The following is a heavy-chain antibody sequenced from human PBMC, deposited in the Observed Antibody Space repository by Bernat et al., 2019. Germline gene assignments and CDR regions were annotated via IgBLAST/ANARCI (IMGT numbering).Heavy chain of an antibody. V-gene: IGHV3-66*01. CDR1: GFTVCSNY. CDR2: IYSGGST. Sequence: EEQLVESGGGLVQPGGSLRLSCAASGFTVCSNYMRWVRQAPGKWLEWVSVIYSGGSTYYADSEKGRFTITRDNSKNTQYLQMNSLRAEDTAVYYCARVRATVTSGWFDPWGQGTLVTVSS. D-gene: IGHD4-17*01. J-gene: IGHJ5*02. CDR3: ARVRATVTSGWFDP.